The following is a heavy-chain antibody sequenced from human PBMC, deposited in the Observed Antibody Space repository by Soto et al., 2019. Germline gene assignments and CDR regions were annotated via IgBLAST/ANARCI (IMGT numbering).Heavy chain of an antibody. Sequence: QVQLVQSGAEVKKPGSSVKVSCKASGGTFSSYAISWVRQAPGQGLEWMGGIIPIFGTANYAQKFQGRVTITAAESTSTAYMELSSLRSEDTAVYYCARDCSGGSCSLYYYYGMDVWGQGTTVTVSS. D-gene: IGHD2-15*01. CDR2: IIPIFGTA. CDR1: GGTFSSYA. J-gene: IGHJ6*02. V-gene: IGHV1-69*01. CDR3: ARDCSGGSCSLYYYYGMDV.